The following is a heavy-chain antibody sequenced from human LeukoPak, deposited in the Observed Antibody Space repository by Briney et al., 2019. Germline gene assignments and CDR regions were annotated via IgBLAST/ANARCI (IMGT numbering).Heavy chain of an antibody. D-gene: IGHD3-10*01. V-gene: IGHV3-74*01. J-gene: IGHJ5*02. Sequence: GGSLRLSCAASGFTFSSYWMHWVRQAPGKGLVGVSRINSDGRSTNYADSVKGRFTISRDNAKNTLYLQMNSLRAEDTAVYYCAKDRVTMVRGVNVFWFDPWGQGTLVTVSS. CDR3: AKDRVTMVRGVNVFWFDP. CDR2: INSDGRST. CDR1: GFTFSSYW.